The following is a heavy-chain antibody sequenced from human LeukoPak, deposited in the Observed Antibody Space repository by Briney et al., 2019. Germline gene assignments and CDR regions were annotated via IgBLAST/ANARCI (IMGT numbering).Heavy chain of an antibody. D-gene: IGHD6-19*01. CDR1: GGSISSYY. V-gene: IGHV4-59*12. Sequence: SETLSLTCTVSGGSISSYYWSWIRQPPGKGLEWIGYIYYSGSTNYNPSLKSRVTISVDTSKNQFSLKLSSVTAADTAVYYCARDYSSGWIDHWGQGTLVTVSS. CDR2: IYYSGST. J-gene: IGHJ4*02. CDR3: ARDYSSGWIDH.